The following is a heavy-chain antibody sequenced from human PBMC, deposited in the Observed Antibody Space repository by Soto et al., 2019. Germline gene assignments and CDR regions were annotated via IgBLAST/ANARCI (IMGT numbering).Heavy chain of an antibody. J-gene: IGHJ4*02. CDR1: GITFNTAW. CDR2: IKGKPDGGAT. CDR3: TAGSPFNY. V-gene: IGHV3-15*01. Sequence: GGSLRLSCAASGITFNTAWLTWVRQAPGKGLEWVGRIKGKPDGGATDYAAPVEGRFTISRDDSQNTVFLQMNSLKTDDTAVYYCTAGSPFNYWGPGXLVTVYS.